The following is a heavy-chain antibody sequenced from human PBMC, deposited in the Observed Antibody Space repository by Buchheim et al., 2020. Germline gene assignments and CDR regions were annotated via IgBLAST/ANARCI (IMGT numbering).Heavy chain of an antibody. J-gene: IGHJ4*02. V-gene: IGHV3-15*05. CDR1: GFTFRNAW. Sequence: EVQLVESGGGLVSPGGSLRLSCEASGFTFRNAWMTRVRQAPGKGPEWVGHIKSEGDGGTTVYAAPVIGRFTISRDDSKNTLYLQMTSLRIDDTGIYYCSTDFDYLGQGTL. CDR2: IKSEGDGGTT. CDR3: STDFDY.